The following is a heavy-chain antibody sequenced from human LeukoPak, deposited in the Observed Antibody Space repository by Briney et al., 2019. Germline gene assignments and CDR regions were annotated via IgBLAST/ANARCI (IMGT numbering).Heavy chain of an antibody. J-gene: IGHJ4*02. CDR1: GGSISSSNYY. D-gene: IGHD4-17*01. CDR3: ARDPPPFYGDYYFDY. V-gene: IGHV4-30-4*01. CDR2: IYYSGST. Sequence: SETLSLTCTVSGGSISSSNYYWSWIRQPPGKGLEWIGYIYYSGSTYYNPSLKSRLTILIDTSKNQFSLKLSSVTAADTAVYYCARDPPPFYGDYYFDYWGQGTLVTVSS.